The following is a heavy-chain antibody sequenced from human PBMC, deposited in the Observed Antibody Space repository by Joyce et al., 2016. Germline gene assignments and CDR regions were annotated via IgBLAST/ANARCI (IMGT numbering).Heavy chain of an antibody. CDR2: IYNSGST. CDR1: GGSISSYY. V-gene: IGHV4-59*01. CDR3: ARGRNTNYDFWNYYYFDY. J-gene: IGHJ4*02. Sequence: QVQLQESGPGLVKPSETLSLTCTVSGGSISSYYWNWIRQPPGKGLEWIGDIYNSGSTNYNPSLKSRVTISIATSKNQVTLKLTSVTDADTAVYYCARGRNTNYDFWNYYYFDYWGQGTLVTVSS. D-gene: IGHD3/OR15-3a*01.